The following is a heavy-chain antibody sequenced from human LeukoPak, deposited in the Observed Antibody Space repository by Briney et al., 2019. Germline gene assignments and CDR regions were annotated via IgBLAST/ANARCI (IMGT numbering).Heavy chain of an antibody. CDR3: AKSQVKAVRGVIIYYYYMDV. J-gene: IGHJ6*03. CDR2: IRYGGSDK. CDR1: GFTFSSYN. D-gene: IGHD3-10*01. Sequence: GGSLRLSCAASGFTFSSYNMHWVRQAPGKGLEWVGFIRYGGSDKNYADSVKGRFTISRDNSKNTLYLQMNSLRAEDTAVYYCAKSQVKAVRGVIIYYYYMDVWGKGTTVTISS. V-gene: IGHV3-30*02.